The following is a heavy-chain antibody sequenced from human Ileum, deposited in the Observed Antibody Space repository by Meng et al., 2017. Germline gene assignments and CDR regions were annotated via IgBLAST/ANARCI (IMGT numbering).Heavy chain of an antibody. D-gene: IGHD3-10*01. Sequence: GGSLRLSCAASGFTFSTYAMHWVRQAPGKGLDWVAAISYDGSNKHYAESVKGRFTLSRDNSKNTLSLQMNSLRAEDTAVYYCARLAVGLPGRRLSETGDYWGQGTLVTVSS. V-gene: IGHV3-30*04. J-gene: IGHJ4*02. CDR1: GFTFSTYA. CDR2: ISYDGSNK. CDR3: ARLAVGLPGRRLSETGDY.